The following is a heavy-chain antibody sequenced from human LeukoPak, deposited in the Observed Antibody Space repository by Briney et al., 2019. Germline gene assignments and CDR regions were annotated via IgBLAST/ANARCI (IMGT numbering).Heavy chain of an antibody. Sequence: GGSLRLSXASSGFTFSSYGMHWVRQAPGKGLEWVAFIRYDGSNKYYADSVKGRFTISRDNSKNTLYLQMNSLRAEDTAVYYCAKSRPRVGATNFDYWGQGTLVTVSS. D-gene: IGHD1-26*01. V-gene: IGHV3-30*02. CDR1: GFTFSSYG. J-gene: IGHJ4*02. CDR2: IRYDGSNK. CDR3: AKSRPRVGATNFDY.